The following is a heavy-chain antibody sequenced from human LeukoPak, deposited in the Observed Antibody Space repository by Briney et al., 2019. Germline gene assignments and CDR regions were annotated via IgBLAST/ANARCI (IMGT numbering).Heavy chain of an antibody. Sequence: PGGSPRLSCAASGFSVTTDHMSWVRQAPGEGLEWVSVIYNDGKTYHADSVKGRFTISRDNSKNTVHLQMNGLRGEDTAVYYCTRVWELSFDYWGQGTLVTVSS. CDR2: IYNDGKT. V-gene: IGHV3-53*01. D-gene: IGHD1-26*01. J-gene: IGHJ4*02. CDR1: GFSVTTDH. CDR3: TRVWELSFDY.